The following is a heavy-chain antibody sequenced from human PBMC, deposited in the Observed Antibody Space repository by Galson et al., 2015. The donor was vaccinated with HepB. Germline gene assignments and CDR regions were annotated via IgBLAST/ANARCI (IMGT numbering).Heavy chain of an antibody. D-gene: IGHD5-18*01. Sequence: TLSPTSAASGAFITTDNYSWSWTRQPPGRGLEWIGFIYHSGRTYYKPSLKSPLTISGDRSNNSFSLRLSCVTAADTAVYYGARVAGYTYGYFGGGYFDYWGQGILVTVS. CDR2: IYHSGRT. J-gene: IGHJ4*02. CDR3: ARVAGYTYGYFGGGYFDY. CDR1: GAFITTDNYS. V-gene: IGHV4-30-2*01.